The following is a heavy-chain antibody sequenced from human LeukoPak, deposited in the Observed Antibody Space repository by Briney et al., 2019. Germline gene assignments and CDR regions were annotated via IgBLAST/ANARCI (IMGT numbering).Heavy chain of an antibody. CDR2: ISGSSSTI. J-gene: IGHJ6*04. CDR3: AGGYPGGV. CDR1: GFTFSSDS. Sequence: GGSLRLSCAASGFTFSSDSMNWVRQAPGRGLEWVSYISGSSSTIYYADSVKGRFTISRDYAKNSLYLQMNSLRVEDTAVYYCAGGYPGGVWGRGTTVSVSS. D-gene: IGHD1-14*01. V-gene: IGHV3-48*01.